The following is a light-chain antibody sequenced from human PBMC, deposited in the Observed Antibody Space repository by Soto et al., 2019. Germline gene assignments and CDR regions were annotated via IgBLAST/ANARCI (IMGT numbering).Light chain of an antibody. CDR1: ESVSRN. J-gene: IGKJ1*01. V-gene: IGKV3-15*01. CDR3: QQYNNWPPSRT. Sequence: EVVMTQSPATLSVSPGERATLSCRASESVSRNLAWYQQKPGQAPRLLIYDASTRATGIPARFSGSGSGTEFTLTISSLQSEDFAVYYCQQYNNWPPSRTFGQGTKVDIK. CDR2: DAS.